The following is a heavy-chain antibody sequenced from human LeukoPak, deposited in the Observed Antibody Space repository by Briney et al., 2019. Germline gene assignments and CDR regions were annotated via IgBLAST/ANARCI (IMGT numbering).Heavy chain of an antibody. CDR1: GFTFSSHR. Sequence: SGGSLRLSCAASGFTFSSHRMNWVRQAPGKGLEWVSDISRSSSDIHYADSVTGRFTISRDNAKNSVYLQMNSLRVEDTAVYYCAKVGATDSSNFDYWGQGTLVTVSS. CDR3: AKVGATDSSNFDY. CDR2: ISRSSSDI. D-gene: IGHD1-26*01. V-gene: IGHV3-48*01. J-gene: IGHJ4*02.